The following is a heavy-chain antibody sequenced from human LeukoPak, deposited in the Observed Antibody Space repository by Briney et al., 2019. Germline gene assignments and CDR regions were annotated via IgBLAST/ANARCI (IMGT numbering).Heavy chain of an antibody. Sequence: GGSLRRSCAASGFTFSTYGMLRVRQAPGKGLEWVAFIRYDGSNKYYADSVKGRFTISRDNSKNTLYLQMNSLRAEDTAVYYCATNYSKIDYWGQGTLVTVSS. D-gene: IGHD6-13*01. CDR2: IRYDGSNK. J-gene: IGHJ4*02. CDR1: GFTFSTYG. V-gene: IGHV3-30*02. CDR3: ATNYSKIDY.